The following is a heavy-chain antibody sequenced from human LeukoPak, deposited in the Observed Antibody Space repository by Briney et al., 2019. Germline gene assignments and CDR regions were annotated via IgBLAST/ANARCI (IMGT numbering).Heavy chain of an antibody. CDR1: GDSVSSDTYY. D-gene: IGHD4-17*01. CDR3: ARTRDYGEFDY. J-gene: IGHJ4*02. V-gene: IGHV4-61*01. CDR2: IYYSRST. Sequence: SETLSLTCTVSGDSVSSDTYYWSWIRQPPGKGLEWIGYIYYSRSTNYNPSLKSRVTISVDTSKNQFSLKLSSVTAADTAVYYCARTRDYGEFDYWGQGTLVTVSS.